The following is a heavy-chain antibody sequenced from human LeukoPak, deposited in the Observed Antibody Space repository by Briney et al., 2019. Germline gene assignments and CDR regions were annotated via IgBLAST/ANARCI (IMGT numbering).Heavy chain of an antibody. D-gene: IGHD3-3*01. CDR3: ARVKGSGYRNSIDY. J-gene: IGHJ4*02. Sequence: GGSLRLSRAASGFPFDDYAMNWVRQAPGKGLEWVSGINWNGGSTYYRDSVKGRFTISRDNAKNSLYLQMNSLRAEDTALYYCARVKGSGYRNSIDYWGQGTLVTVSS. CDR1: GFPFDDYA. V-gene: IGHV3-20*04. CDR2: INWNGGST.